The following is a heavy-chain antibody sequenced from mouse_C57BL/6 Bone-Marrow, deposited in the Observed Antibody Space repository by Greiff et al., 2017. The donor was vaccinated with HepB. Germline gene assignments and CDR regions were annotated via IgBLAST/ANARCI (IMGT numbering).Heavy chain of an antibody. Sequence: QVQLKESGAELVRPGASVKLSCKASGYTFTDYYINWVKQRPGQGLEWIARIYPGSGNTYYNEKFKGKATLTAEKSSSTAYMQLSSLTSEDSAVYFCAREAGTGPFDYWGQGTTLTVSS. J-gene: IGHJ2*01. CDR3: AREAGTGPFDY. V-gene: IGHV1-76*01. D-gene: IGHD4-1*01. CDR2: IYPGSGNT. CDR1: GYTFTDYY.